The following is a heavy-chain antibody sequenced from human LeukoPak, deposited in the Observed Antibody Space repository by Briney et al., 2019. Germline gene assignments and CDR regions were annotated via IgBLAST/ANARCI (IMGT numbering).Heavy chain of an antibody. Sequence: ASVKVSCKPSGYTFTSFGITWVRQAPGQGLEWVGWISAYNGDTNYAQKLQGRVTMTTDTSTSTAYMELRSLRSDDTAVYYCARARATDSNWYGLYWGQGTLVTVSS. CDR1: GYTFTSFG. D-gene: IGHD6-13*01. V-gene: IGHV1-18*01. CDR3: ARARATDSNWYGLY. CDR2: ISAYNGDT. J-gene: IGHJ4*02.